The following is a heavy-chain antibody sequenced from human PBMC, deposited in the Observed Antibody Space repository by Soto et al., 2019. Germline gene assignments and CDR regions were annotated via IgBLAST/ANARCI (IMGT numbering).Heavy chain of an antibody. V-gene: IGHV1-69*13. Sequence: XSAEASFKASPGTFISYAISWVRQAPGQGLEWMGGIIPIFGTANYAQKFQGRVTITADESTSTAYMELSGLRSEDTAVYYCARDPSGDGYNPFDYWGQGTLVTVSS. D-gene: IGHD5-12*01. CDR1: PGTFISYA. CDR2: IIPIFGTA. J-gene: IGHJ4*02. CDR3: ARDPSGDGYNPFDY.